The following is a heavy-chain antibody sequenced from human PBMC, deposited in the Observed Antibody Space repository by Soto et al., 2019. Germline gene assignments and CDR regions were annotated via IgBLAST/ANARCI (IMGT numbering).Heavy chain of an antibody. CDR2: IKSKTDGGTT. D-gene: IGHD5-18*01. V-gene: IGHV3-15*07. J-gene: IGHJ4*02. Sequence: SVSNAWMTWVRQAPGKGLEWVGRIKSKTDGGTTDYAAPVKGRFTISRDDSKNTLYLQMNSLKTEDTAVYYCTTDLISGYSYGPDGDYWGQGTLVTVSS. CDR1: SVSNAW. CDR3: TTDLISGYSYGPDGDY.